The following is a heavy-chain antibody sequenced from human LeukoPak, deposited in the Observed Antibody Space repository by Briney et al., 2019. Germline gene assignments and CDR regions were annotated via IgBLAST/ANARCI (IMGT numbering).Heavy chain of an antibody. CDR1: GFTFSTSW. CDR2: IEGDGNRI. J-gene: IGHJ4*02. D-gene: IGHD2-15*01. CDR3: AAGYCSGGSCYY. V-gene: IGHV3-74*01. Sequence: PGGSLRLSCAASGFTFSTSWMHWVRQAPGKGLMWVSRIEGDGNRITYADSVKGRFTISRDNAKNTLYLQMNSLRAEDTAVYYSAAGYCSGGSCYYWGQGTLVTVSS.